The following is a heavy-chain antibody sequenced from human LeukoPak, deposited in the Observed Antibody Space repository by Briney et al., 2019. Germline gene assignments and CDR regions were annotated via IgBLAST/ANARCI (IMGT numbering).Heavy chain of an antibody. Sequence: GGSLRLSCAASGFTFSDYYMSWIRQAPGKGLEWVSGISWNSGSIGYAESVKGRFTISRDNAKNSLYLQMNSLRAEDTALYYCATSSREGEDSSGWASFDYWGQGTLVTVSS. CDR1: GFTFSDYY. CDR2: ISWNSGSI. D-gene: IGHD6-19*01. V-gene: IGHV3-9*01. CDR3: ATSSREGEDSSGWASFDY. J-gene: IGHJ4*02.